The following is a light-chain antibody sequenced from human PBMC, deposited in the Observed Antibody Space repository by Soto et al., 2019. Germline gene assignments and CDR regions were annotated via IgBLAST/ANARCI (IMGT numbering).Light chain of an antibody. CDR1: QSISSY. J-gene: IGKJ2*01. CDR3: QQSYSTPYT. V-gene: IGKV1-39*01. Sequence: DIQMTQSPSFLSASVGDRVTITCWASQSISSYLNWHQHKPGEAPKLLIYAASSLQSGVPSRFSGSRSGTDFTLTISSLQPEDFATYYCQQSYSTPYTFGLGTKLEIK. CDR2: AAS.